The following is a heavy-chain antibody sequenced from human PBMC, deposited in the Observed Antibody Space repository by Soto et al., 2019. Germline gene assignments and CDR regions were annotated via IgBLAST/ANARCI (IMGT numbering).Heavy chain of an antibody. J-gene: IGHJ4*02. CDR1: GFTFSDYG. CDR2: VSGSGGST. Sequence: EVQLLESGGGLVQPGGSLRLSCAASGFTFSDYGMSWVRQAPGKGLEGVAVVSGSGGSTSYADSVKGRFTISRDNAKNTLYLQMNSRRADDTAVYYCAKVGGYFHSSSYPNYWGQGDLFTVSS. D-gene: IGHD3-22*01. CDR3: AKVGGYFHSSSYPNY. V-gene: IGHV3-23*01.